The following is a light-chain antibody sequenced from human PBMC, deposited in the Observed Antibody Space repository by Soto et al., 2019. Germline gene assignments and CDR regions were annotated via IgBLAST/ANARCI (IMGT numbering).Light chain of an antibody. V-gene: IGKV1-5*03. Sequence: DIQMTQSPSTLSASVRDRVTITCRASESISTWLAWHQQKPGKAPKLLISKASSLQSGVPGRFSGSGSGTEFTLTISSLQPDDVATYYCQQYNSYQTFGQGTKVDIK. CDR2: KAS. J-gene: IGKJ1*01. CDR1: ESISTW. CDR3: QQYNSYQT.